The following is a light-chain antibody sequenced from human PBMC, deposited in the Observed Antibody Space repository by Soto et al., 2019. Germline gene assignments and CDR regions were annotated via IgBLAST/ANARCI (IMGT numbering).Light chain of an antibody. CDR2: GAS. Sequence: EIVLTQSAATLSLSLGASATLSCRASQSVSSSYLAWYQQKPGQAPRLLIYGASSRATGIPDRFSGSGSGTDFALTISRLEPEDFAVYYCQQYGSSPPTFGQGTKVDIK. J-gene: IGKJ1*01. CDR3: QQYGSSPPT. CDR1: QSVSSSY. V-gene: IGKV3-20*01.